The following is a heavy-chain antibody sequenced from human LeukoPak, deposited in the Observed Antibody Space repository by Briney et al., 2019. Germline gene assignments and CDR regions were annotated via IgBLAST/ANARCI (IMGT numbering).Heavy chain of an antibody. CDR1: GGSISSGDYY. Sequence: SQTLSLTCTVSGGSISSGDYYWSWIRQPPAKGLEWIGYIYYSGSTYYNPSLKSRVTISVDTSKNQFSLKLSSVTAADTAVYYCARERDYGDYEGHLDYWGQGTLVTVSS. J-gene: IGHJ4*02. V-gene: IGHV4-30-4*01. CDR2: IYYSGST. CDR3: ARERDYGDYEGHLDY. D-gene: IGHD4-17*01.